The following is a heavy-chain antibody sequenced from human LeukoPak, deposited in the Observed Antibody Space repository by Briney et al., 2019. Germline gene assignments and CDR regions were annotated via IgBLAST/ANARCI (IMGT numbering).Heavy chain of an antibody. Sequence: ESGPTLVNPTQTLTLTCTFSGFSLSTSGMRVSWILQPPVKALEWLARIDWDEDKFYSTSLKTRLTISKDTAKNQVVLTMTNMDPVDTATYYCARTLYYYDSSGYYNTGDDAFDIWGQGTMVTVSS. CDR1: GFSLSTSGMR. CDR2: IDWDEDK. V-gene: IGHV2-70*04. CDR3: ARTLYYYDSSGYYNTGDDAFDI. J-gene: IGHJ3*02. D-gene: IGHD3-22*01.